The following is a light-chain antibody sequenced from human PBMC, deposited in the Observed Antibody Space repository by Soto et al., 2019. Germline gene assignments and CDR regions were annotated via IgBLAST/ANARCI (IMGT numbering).Light chain of an antibody. CDR1: QSLSSNY. J-gene: IGKJ2*01. V-gene: IGKV3-20*01. Sequence: EIVLTQSPGTLSLSPGDRATLSCRASQSLSSNYLAWYQQKPGQAPRLLIYGASRRATDIPDRFSGSGSGTDFTLTISRLEPEDFAVYYCQQYGSSPPYTFGQGTKLEIK. CDR2: GAS. CDR3: QQYGSSPPYT.